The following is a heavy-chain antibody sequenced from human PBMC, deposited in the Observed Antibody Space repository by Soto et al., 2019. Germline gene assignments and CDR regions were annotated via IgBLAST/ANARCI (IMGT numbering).Heavy chain of an antibody. CDR2: ISYDGSNK. CDR1: GFTFSSYA. Sequence: GGSLRLSCAASGFTFSSYAMHWVRQAPGKGLEWVAVISYDGSNKYYADSVKGRFTISRDNSKNTLYLQMNSLRAEDTAVYYCARATYGMDVWGQGTTVTVSS. J-gene: IGHJ6*02. CDR3: ARATYGMDV. V-gene: IGHV3-30-3*01.